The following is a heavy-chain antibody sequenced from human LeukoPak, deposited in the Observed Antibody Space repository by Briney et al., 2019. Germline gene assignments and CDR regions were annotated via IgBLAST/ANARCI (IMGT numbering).Heavy chain of an antibody. V-gene: IGHV3-30-3*01. Sequence: GGSLRLSCAASGFTFSSYAMHWVRQAPGKGLEWVAVISYDGSNKYYADSVKGRFTISRDNSKNTQYLQMNSLRAEDTAVYYCASRIAVAGWGQGTLVTVSS. CDR2: ISYDGSNK. J-gene: IGHJ4*02. CDR1: GFTFSSYA. D-gene: IGHD6-19*01. CDR3: ASRIAVAG.